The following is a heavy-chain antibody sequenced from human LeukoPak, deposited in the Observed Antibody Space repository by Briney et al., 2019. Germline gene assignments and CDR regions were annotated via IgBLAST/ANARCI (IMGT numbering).Heavy chain of an antibody. CDR2: IYYSGST. CDR3: ARNSLWFGEYES. V-gene: IGHV4-39*01. CDR1: GGSISSSSYY. D-gene: IGHD3-10*01. J-gene: IGHJ4*02. Sequence: SETLSLTCTVSGGSISSSSYYWGWIRQPPGKGLEWIGSIYYSGSTYYNPSLKSRVTISVDTSKNQFSLKLSSVTAADTAVYYCARNSLWFGEYESWGQGTLVTVSS.